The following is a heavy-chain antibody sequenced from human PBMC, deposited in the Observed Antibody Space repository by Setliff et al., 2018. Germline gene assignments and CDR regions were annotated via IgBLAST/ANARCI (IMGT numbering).Heavy chain of an antibody. J-gene: IGHJ4*02. CDR3: AKDTHYYSNTGYYCFDY. V-gene: IGHV3-21*05. Sequence: PGGSLRLSCAASGFTFSDYGMHWVRQAPGKGLEWISYTSSGSNSIYYADSVKGRFTVSRDNSRNTLFLQMNSLTAEDTAVYYCAKDTHYYSNTGYYCFDYWGQGALVTVSS. CDR1: GFTFSDYG. D-gene: IGHD3-9*01. CDR2: TSSGSNSI.